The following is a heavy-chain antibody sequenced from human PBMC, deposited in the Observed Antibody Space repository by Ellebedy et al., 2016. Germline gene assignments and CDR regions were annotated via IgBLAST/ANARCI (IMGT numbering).Heavy chain of an antibody. D-gene: IGHD1-14*01. J-gene: IGHJ3*02. Sequence: ASVKVSXXVSGYTLTELSMHWVRQAPGKGLEWMGGFDPEDGETIYAQKFQGRVTMTEDTSTDTAYMELSSLRSEDTAVYYCATDLWRTDAFDIWGQGTMVTVSS. CDR1: GYTLTELS. CDR2: FDPEDGET. CDR3: ATDLWRTDAFDI. V-gene: IGHV1-24*01.